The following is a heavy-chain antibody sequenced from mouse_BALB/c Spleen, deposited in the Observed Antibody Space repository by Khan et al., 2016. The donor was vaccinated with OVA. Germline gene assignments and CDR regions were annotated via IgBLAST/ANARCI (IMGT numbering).Heavy chain of an antibody. CDR3: TRDRIDY. Sequence: HVQMQQSGAERAKPGASVEMSCKASGYTFTTYWIHLVKQRPGQGLEWLGYINPTSGYTYYNEKFNDRATLSADKSSSTAYMQLSSLTSEDSAVYYCTRDRIDYWGQGTTLTVSS. CDR2: INPTSGYT. J-gene: IGHJ2*01. CDR1: GYTFTTYW. V-gene: IGHV1-7*01.